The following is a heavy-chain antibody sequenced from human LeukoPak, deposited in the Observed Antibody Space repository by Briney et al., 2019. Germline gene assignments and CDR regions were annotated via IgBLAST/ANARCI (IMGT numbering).Heavy chain of an antibody. Sequence: GGSLRLSXAASGFTFSSYGMHWVRQAPGKGLEWVAVIWYDGSNKYYADSVKGRFTISRDNSKNTLYLQMNSLRAEDTAVYYCAKDWHYYDSSGYFDYWGQGTLVTVSS. CDR3: AKDWHYYDSSGYFDY. J-gene: IGHJ4*02. CDR1: GFTFSSYG. V-gene: IGHV3-33*06. D-gene: IGHD3-22*01. CDR2: IWYDGSNK.